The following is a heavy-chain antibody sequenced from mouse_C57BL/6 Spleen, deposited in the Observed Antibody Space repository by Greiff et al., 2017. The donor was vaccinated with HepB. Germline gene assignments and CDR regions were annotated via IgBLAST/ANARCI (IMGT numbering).Heavy chain of an antibody. Sequence: VQLQQPGAELVKPGASVKMSCKASGYTFTSYWITWVKQRPGQGLEWIGDIYPGSGSTNYNEKFKSKATLTVDTSSSTAYMQLSSLTSEDSAVYYCASSPVYYCGSRFLDYWGQGTSVTVSS. D-gene: IGHD1-1*01. V-gene: IGHV1-55*01. CDR2: IYPGSGST. CDR1: GYTFTSYW. CDR3: ASSPVYYCGSRFLDY. J-gene: IGHJ4*01.